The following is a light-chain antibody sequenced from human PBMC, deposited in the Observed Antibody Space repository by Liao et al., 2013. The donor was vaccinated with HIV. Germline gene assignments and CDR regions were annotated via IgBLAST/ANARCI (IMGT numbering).Light chain of an antibody. Sequence: SYELTQPPSVSVSPGQTAIITCSGDKLGDKYTCWYQQRPGQSPVLVIYQDSKRPSGIPGRFSGSSSGNTGTLTISGTQPMDEGDYYCQVWDRGPALFGGGTKLTVL. J-gene: IGLJ2*01. V-gene: IGLV3-1*01. CDR2: QDS. CDR1: KLGDKY. CDR3: QVWDRGPAL.